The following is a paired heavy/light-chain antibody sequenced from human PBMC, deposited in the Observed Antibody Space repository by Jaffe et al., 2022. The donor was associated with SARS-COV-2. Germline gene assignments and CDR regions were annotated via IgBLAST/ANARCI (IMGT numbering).Light chain of an antibody. V-gene: IGKV4-1*01. Sequence: DVVMTQSPDSLSVSLGERATISCKSSQNVLYSSGHNYLAWYQQKPGQAPKLLFYWASVRESGVPVRFSASGSGTDFTLAISSLQAEDVAVYYCQQYYYTPFTFGQGTKLEIK. J-gene: IGKJ2*01. CDR1: QNVLYSSGHNY. CDR2: WAS. CDR3: QQYYYTPFT.
Heavy chain of an antibody. CDR2: IHTGNDKT. CDR1: GYSFTNYA. V-gene: IGHV1-3*04. Sequence: QVQLVQSGAEVQKPGASVKISCKASGYSFTNYALHWVRQAPGQTLEWMGWIHTGNDKTEYSEKFQGRVTMTGDTSASTAYMELRSLGSEDTAVYFCARGDREGSTYNSLNDWGQGSLVTVSS. J-gene: IGHJ4*02. CDR3: ARGDREGSTYNSLND. D-gene: IGHD1-20*01.